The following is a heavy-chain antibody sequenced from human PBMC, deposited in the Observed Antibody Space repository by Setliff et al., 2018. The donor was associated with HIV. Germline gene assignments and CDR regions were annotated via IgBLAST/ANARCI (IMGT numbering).Heavy chain of an antibody. CDR3: ARLGAEDFSDYDWVDY. CDR1: GGSFSGYY. Sequence: SETLSLTCAVYGGSFSGYYWSWIRQPPGKGLEWIGEINHSGDTNYNPSLKSRVTISVDTSKNQFSLILNSVTAADTAVYYCARLGAEDFSDYDWVDYWGQGTLVTVSS. V-gene: IGHV4-34*01. CDR2: INHSGDT. J-gene: IGHJ4*02. D-gene: IGHD5-12*01.